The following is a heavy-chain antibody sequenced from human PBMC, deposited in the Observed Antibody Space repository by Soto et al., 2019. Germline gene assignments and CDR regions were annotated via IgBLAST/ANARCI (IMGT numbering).Heavy chain of an antibody. V-gene: IGHV3-30*03. D-gene: IGHD3-10*01. CDR1: GFTFSSYG. CDR3: AAWFGAFDY. Sequence: QVQLVESGGGVVQPGRSLRLSCAASGFTFSSYGMHWVRQAPGKGLEWVAVISYDGSNKYYADSVKGRFTISRDNSKNTLYLQMTGLRAEDTAVYYCAAWFGAFDYWGQGTLVTVSS. J-gene: IGHJ4*02. CDR2: ISYDGSNK.